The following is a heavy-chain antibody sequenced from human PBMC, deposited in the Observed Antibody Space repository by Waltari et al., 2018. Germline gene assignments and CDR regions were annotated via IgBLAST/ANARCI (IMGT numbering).Heavy chain of an antibody. D-gene: IGHD2-2*01. J-gene: IGHJ5*02. CDR1: GYIFTASA. CDR2: INTNTGNP. V-gene: IGHV7-4-1*02. Sequence: QVQLVQSGSELKKPGASVKVSCKASGYIFTASAINWVRQAPGQGLELMGWINTNTGNPTYVQGFSGRFVFSLDTSVSTAYLQINSLKAEDTAVYYCTREVVPAATIVVNWFDPWGQGTLVTVSS. CDR3: TREVVPAATIVVNWFDP.